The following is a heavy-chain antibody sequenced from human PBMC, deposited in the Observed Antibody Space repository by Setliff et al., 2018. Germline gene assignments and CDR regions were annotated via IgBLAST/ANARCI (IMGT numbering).Heavy chain of an antibody. V-gene: IGHV4-34*01. CDR2: INQSGST. Sequence: PSETLSLTCAVYGGSFNSYYWSWIRQPPGKGLEWIGEINQSGSTNYNPSLKSRVTMSVDTSKNQFSLKLSSVTAADTAVYYCARGGLNEGWGSYRFEGYYYYGMDVWGQGTTVTVSS. CDR3: ARGGLNEGWGSYRFEGYYYYGMDV. J-gene: IGHJ6*02. D-gene: IGHD3-16*02. CDR1: GGSFNSYY.